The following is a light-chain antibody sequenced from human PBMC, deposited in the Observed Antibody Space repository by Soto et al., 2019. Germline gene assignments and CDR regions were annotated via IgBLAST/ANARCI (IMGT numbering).Light chain of an antibody. CDR3: QQYNVWRIT. Sequence: TQSPATLSVSPGEGATLSCRANRNIGGDLAWYQQKPGQAPRLLIYDASTRATGIPARFSGSGSGTEFTLTIRSLQSEDLAIYYGQQYNVWRITFGAGTRGIS. J-gene: IGKJ3*01. CDR2: DAS. CDR1: RNIGGD. V-gene: IGKV3-15*01.